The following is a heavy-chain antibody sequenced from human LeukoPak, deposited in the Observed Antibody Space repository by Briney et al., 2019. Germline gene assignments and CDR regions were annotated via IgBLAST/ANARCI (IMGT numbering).Heavy chain of an antibody. D-gene: IGHD2-2*01. Sequence: SETLSLTCGVSGGSISGTNWWSWVRQPPGQGLEWFGEISLTGQTNYNPSLNGRVTMSLDKSSNQLSLNLTSVTAADTAVYYCARGSYCSSTSCYGFGEGSDYWGQGTLVTVSS. J-gene: IGHJ4*02. V-gene: IGHV4/OR15-8*02. CDR2: ISLTGQT. CDR3: ARGSYCSSTSCYGFGEGSDY. CDR1: GGSISGTNW.